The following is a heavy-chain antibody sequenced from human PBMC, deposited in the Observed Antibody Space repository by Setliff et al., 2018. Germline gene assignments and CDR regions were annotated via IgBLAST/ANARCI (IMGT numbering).Heavy chain of an antibody. CDR1: GYTFTGYY. V-gene: IGHV1-2*06. CDR2: INPNSGGT. D-gene: IGHD1-7*01. J-gene: IGHJ3*02. Sequence: ASVKVSCKASGYTFTGYYMHWVRQAPGQGLEWMGRINPNSGGTNHAQKFQGRVTMTRDTSISTAYMELSRVRSDDTAVYYCARGPAGTYAFDIWGQGTMVTVSS. CDR3: ARGPAGTYAFDI.